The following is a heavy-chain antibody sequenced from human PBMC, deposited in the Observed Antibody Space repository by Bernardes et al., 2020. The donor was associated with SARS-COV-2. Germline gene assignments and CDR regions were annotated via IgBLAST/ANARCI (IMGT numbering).Heavy chain of an antibody. V-gene: IGHV1-2*02. D-gene: IGHD1-26*01. Sequence: ASVKVSCKASGYTLSAYYMPWVRQAPGHGLEWMGWINPHSGGTNYAQKFQGRVTVTRDTSISTAYMELSRLTSDDTAVYYCARDLDRLYSGSRTDAFDIWGQGTMVTGAS. J-gene: IGHJ3*02. CDR3: ARDLDRLYSGSRTDAFDI. CDR1: GYTLSAYY. CDR2: INPHSGGT.